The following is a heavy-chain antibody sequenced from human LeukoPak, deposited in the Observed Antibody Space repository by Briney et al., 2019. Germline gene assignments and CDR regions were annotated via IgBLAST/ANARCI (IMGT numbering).Heavy chain of an antibody. CDR1: GGSISSYY. CDR2: IYYSGST. J-gene: IGHJ5*02. CDR3: ARVPLVAAAAGPHWFDP. V-gene: IGHV4-59*01. D-gene: IGHD6-13*01. Sequence: PSETLSLTCTVSGGSISSYYWSWIRQPPGKGLEWIGYIYYSGSTNYNPSLKSRVTISVDTSKNQFSLKLSSVTAADTAVYYCARVPLVAAAAGPHWFDPWGQGTLVTVSS.